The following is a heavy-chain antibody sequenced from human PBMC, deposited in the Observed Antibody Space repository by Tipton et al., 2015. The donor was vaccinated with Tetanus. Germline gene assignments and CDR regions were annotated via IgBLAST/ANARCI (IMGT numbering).Heavy chain of an antibody. V-gene: IGHV4-61*01. CDR2: IFYGGTT. J-gene: IGHJ4*02. Sequence: TLSLTCTVSGGSVSGSSHYWSWIRQPPGKGLEWIGYIFYGGTTNYNPSLKSRVTISLDTSKNQFSLQMSSVTAADTAVYYCARANYDFPKKGPFDSWSQGALVLVSS. CDR1: GGSVSGSSHY. CDR3: ARANYDFPKKGPFDS. D-gene: IGHD3-3*01.